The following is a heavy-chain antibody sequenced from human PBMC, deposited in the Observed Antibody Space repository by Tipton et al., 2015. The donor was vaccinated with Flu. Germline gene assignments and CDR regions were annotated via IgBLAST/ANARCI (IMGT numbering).Heavy chain of an antibody. J-gene: IGHJ4*02. Sequence: QLVQSGGGLVQPGGSLSLSCAISGFTFSDSWMTWVRQTPGRGLEWVANIKEDGSEKYYVDSVKGRFTISRDNAKNSLYLQMNALRVKDSGVYYCARHIATSVWGQGALVTISS. CDR3: ARHIATSV. CDR1: GFTFSDSW. CDR2: IKEDGSEK. V-gene: IGHV3-7*01. D-gene: IGHD6-13*01.